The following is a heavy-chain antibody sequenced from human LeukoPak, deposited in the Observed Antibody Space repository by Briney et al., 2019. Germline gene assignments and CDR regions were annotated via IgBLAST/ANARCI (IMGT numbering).Heavy chain of an antibody. CDR3: ARHGTNYYYYYMDV. D-gene: IGHD2-8*01. V-gene: IGHV4-38-2*02. Sequence: SETLSLTCTVSGYSISTGYYWGWIRQPPGKGLEWIGTIYHSGSTYYNPSLKSRFTISIDTSKNQFSLKLSSVTAADTAVYYCARHGTNYYYYYMDVWGKGTTVTISS. CDR2: IYHSGST. CDR1: GYSISTGYY. J-gene: IGHJ6*03.